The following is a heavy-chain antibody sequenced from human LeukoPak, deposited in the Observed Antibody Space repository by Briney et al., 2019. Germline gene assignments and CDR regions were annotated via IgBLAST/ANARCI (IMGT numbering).Heavy chain of an antibody. CDR2: IIPILGIA. Sequence: SVKVSCKASGGTFSSYAISWVRQAPGQGLEWMGRIIPILGIANYAQKFQGRVTITADKSTSTAYMELSSLRSEDTAVYYCARKKWYGDYYFDYWGQGTLVTVSS. J-gene: IGHJ4*02. D-gene: IGHD4-17*01. V-gene: IGHV1-69*04. CDR1: GGTFSSYA. CDR3: ARKKWYGDYYFDY.